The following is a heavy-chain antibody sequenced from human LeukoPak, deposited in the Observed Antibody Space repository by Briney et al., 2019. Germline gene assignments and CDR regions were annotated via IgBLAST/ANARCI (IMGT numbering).Heavy chain of an antibody. CDR3: ARKRYDILTGRGWFDP. CDR1: GGSFSGYY. J-gene: IGHJ5*02. CDR2: INHSGST. V-gene: IGHV4-34*01. Sequence: SETLSLTCAVYGGSFSGYYWSWIRQPPGKGLEWIGEINHSGSTNYNPSLKSRVTISVDTSKNQFSLKLSSVTAADTAVYYCARKRYDILTGRGWFDPWGQGTLATVSS. D-gene: IGHD3-9*01.